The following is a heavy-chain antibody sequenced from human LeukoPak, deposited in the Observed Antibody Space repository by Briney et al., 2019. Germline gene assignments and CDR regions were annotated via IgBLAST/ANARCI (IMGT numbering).Heavy chain of an antibody. Sequence: ASLKSSCKASGYTFTSYAISWVRQAPGEGLEWMGWISAYNGNTKYVQKRQGRVTMTTDTSPSTAYTELRRLRSDDTAVYYCARVRYCSSTSCDGWDYFDYWGQGTLVTVSS. CDR3: ARVRYCSSTSCDGWDYFDY. J-gene: IGHJ4*02. CDR2: ISAYNGNT. V-gene: IGHV1-18*01. CDR1: GYTFTSYA. D-gene: IGHD2-2*01.